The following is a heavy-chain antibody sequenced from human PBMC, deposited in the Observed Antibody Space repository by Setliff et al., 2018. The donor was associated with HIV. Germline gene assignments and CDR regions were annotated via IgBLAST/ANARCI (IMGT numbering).Heavy chain of an antibody. Sequence: RLSCAASGFTFSNYWMTRVRQAPGKGLEWVANIKQDGSEKYYVDSVKGRFTISRDSAKNSLYLQMNSLRAEDTAVYYCARERQYYYFDYWGQGTLVTVSS. CDR3: ARERQYYYFDY. J-gene: IGHJ4*02. CDR1: GFTFSNYW. V-gene: IGHV3-7*03. D-gene: IGHD2-2*01. CDR2: IKQDGSEK.